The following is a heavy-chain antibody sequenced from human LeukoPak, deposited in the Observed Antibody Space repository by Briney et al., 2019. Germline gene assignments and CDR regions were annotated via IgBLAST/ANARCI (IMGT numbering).Heavy chain of an antibody. CDR1: GGSISSGGYY. V-gene: IGHV4-31*03. CDR3: ASHHFLGVVRDV. Sequence: SETLSHTCTVSGGSISSGGYYWRWIRQHPGKGLEWIGYIYYSGSTYYNPSLKSRVTISVDTSKNQFSLKLSSVTAADTAVYYCASHHFLGVVRDVWGKGTTVTVSS. J-gene: IGHJ6*04. D-gene: IGHD3-3*01. CDR2: IYYSGST.